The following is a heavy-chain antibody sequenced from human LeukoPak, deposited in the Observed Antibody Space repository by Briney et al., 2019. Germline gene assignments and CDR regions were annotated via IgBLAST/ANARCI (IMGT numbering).Heavy chain of an antibody. CDR2: LNPNSGNA. J-gene: IGHJ5*02. Sequence: ASVKVSCKASGYIFTTYDIGWVRQATGQGLEWMGWLNPNSGNAGYAQKFQGRVTISRNTSISTAYMELSSLRSDDTAIYYCARRKFMGWFDPWGQGTLVTVSS. V-gene: IGHV1-8*03. CDR3: ARRKFMGWFDP. CDR1: GYIFTTYD. D-gene: IGHD3-16*01.